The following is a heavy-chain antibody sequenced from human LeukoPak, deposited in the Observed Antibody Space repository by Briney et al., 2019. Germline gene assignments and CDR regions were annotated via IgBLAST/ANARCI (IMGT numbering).Heavy chain of an antibody. CDR3: ATSHNGDPDHFDY. D-gene: IGHD4-17*01. V-gene: IGHV3-74*01. CDR2: INPDGNTA. CDR1: GFTFNSYW. J-gene: IGHJ4*02. Sequence: GSLRLSCAASGFTFNSYWMHWVRQAPGKGLVWVSRINPDGNTANYADSVEGRFSISRDNAKNTLYLQMNSLRAEDTAVYYCATSHNGDPDHFDYWGQGTLVTVSS.